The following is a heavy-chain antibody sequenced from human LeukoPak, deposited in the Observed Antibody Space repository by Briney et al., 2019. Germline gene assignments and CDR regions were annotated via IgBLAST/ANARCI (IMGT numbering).Heavy chain of an antibody. CDR2: IYYSGST. CDR3: ARGWYCSSTSCYPEDYYYYMDV. J-gene: IGHJ6*03. Sequence: SETLSLTCTVSGGSISSYYWSWIRQPPGKGLEWIGYIYYSGSTNYNPSLKSRVTISVDTSKNQFSLKLSSVTAADTAVYYCARGWYCSSTSCYPEDYYYYMDVWGKGTPVTVSS. CDR1: GGSISSYY. D-gene: IGHD2-2*01. V-gene: IGHV4-59*01.